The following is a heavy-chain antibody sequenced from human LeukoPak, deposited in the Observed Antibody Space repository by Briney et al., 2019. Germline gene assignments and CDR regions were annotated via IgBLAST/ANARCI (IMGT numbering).Heavy chain of an antibody. Sequence: SETLSLTCTVSGGSISSSSYYWGWIRQPPGKGLEWIGSIYYSGSTYYNPSLKSRVTISVDSSKNQFSLKLNSVTAADTAVYYCARDRSGYCGGSSCSSAGFFVYWGQGTLVTVSS. CDR2: IYYSGST. D-gene: IGHD2-15*01. V-gene: IGHV4-39*07. J-gene: IGHJ4*02. CDR1: GGSISSSSYY. CDR3: ARDRSGYCGGSSCSSAGFFVY.